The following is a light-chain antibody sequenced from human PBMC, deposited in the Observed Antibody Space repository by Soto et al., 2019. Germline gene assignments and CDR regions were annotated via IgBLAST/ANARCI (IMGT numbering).Light chain of an antibody. Sequence: QAVVTQPASVSGSPGQSITISCTGSSSDVGSYNLVSWYQQHPGKAPKLIIYEGSKRPSGVSDRFSGFKSVNTASLTISGLQAEDEADYFCSSYAGINIPAVVFGGGTKLTVL. V-gene: IGLV2-23*01. J-gene: IGLJ2*01. CDR3: SSYAGINIPAVV. CDR1: SSDVGSYNL. CDR2: EGS.